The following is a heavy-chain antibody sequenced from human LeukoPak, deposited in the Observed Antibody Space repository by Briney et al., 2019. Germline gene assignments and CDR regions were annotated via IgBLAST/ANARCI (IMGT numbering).Heavy chain of an antibody. CDR3: ARDYVWFGELLYVPHFDY. CDR1: GYSISSGYY. V-gene: IGHV4-38-2*02. D-gene: IGHD3-10*01. J-gene: IGHJ4*02. CDR2: IYHSGST. Sequence: SETLSLTCTVSGYSISSGYYWGWIRQPPGKGLEWIGSIYHSGSTYYNPSLKSRVTISVDTSKNQFSLKLSSVTAADTAVYYCARDYVWFGELLYVPHFDYWGQGTLVTVSS.